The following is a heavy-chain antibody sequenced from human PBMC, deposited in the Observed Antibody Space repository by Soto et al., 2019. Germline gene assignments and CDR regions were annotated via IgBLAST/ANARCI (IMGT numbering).Heavy chain of an antibody. Sequence: EVQLVESGGGLVQPGGSLRLSCTASGFTFSDSWMTWARQAPGKGLEWVANIKQDGSEKHYVDSVKGRFTISRDNAQNSLYLQMNNLRGEDTAVYHCAKYSGSYGIENWGQGTLVTVSA. V-gene: IGHV3-7*01. CDR3: AKYSGSYGIEN. D-gene: IGHD1-26*01. CDR1: GFTFSDSW. J-gene: IGHJ4*02. CDR2: IKQDGSEK.